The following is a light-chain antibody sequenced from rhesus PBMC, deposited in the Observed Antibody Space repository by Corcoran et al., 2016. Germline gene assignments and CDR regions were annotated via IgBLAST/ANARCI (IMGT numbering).Light chain of an antibody. J-gene: IGKJ2*01. V-gene: IGKV2-104*02. CDR3: MQALEFPHS. CDR1: QSLLDSEDGNTY. Sequence: DIVMTQTPLSLPVTPGEPASISCRSSQSLLDSEDGNTYLDWYLQKPGQSPQLLIYEVSNRASGVPDRVSGSGSDTDFTLKISRVEAEDVGVYYCMQALEFPHSFGQGTKVEIK. CDR2: EVS.